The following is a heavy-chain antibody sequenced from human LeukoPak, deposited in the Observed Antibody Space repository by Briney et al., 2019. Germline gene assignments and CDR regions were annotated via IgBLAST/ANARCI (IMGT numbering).Heavy chain of an antibody. CDR1: AFIFSGHW. CDR2: ISYDGSNK. J-gene: IGHJ4*02. CDR3: ARDTRGARDNYFDY. D-gene: IGHD3-16*01. V-gene: IGHV3-30-3*01. Sequence: GGSLRLSCEGSAFIFSGHWMNWVRQTPGKGLEWVAVISYDGSNKYYADSVKGRFTISRDNSKNTLYLQMNSLRAEDTAVYYCARDTRGARDNYFDYWGQGTLVTVSS.